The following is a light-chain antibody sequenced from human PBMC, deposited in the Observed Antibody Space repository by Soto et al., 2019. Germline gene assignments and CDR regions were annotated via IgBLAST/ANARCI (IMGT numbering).Light chain of an antibody. CDR3: QQYNHLES. V-gene: IGKV3-15*01. CDR1: HSVTLD. Sequence: EIVMTQSPATLSVSPGGSATLSCRASHSVTLDLAWYQQRPGQAPRLLIYAASTRATGVPARFSGSGSGTEFTLTISSLESDEFAVYYWQQYNHLESFGGGTKVEIK. J-gene: IGKJ4*01. CDR2: AAS.